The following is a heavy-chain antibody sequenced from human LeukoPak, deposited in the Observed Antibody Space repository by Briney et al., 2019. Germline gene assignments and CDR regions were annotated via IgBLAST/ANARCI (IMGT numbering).Heavy chain of an antibody. D-gene: IGHD6-13*01. CDR3: ARKPIAAAGTGFDY. J-gene: IGHJ4*02. V-gene: IGHV1-18*01. CDR1: GYTFTKYG. CDR2: ISTYNDNT. Sequence: ASVKVSCKASGYTFTKYGISWVRQAPGQGLEWMGWISTYNDNTNYPQNLQGRVTMTTDTSTNTAYMELRSLRFDDTAVYYCARKPIAAAGTGFDYWGQGTLVTVSS.